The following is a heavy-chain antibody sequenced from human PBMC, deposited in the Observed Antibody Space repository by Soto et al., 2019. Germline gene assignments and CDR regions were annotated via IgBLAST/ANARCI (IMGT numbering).Heavy chain of an antibody. CDR1: GGSFSGYY. CDR3: ARVGGSGGSWFDP. Sequence: QVQLQQWGAGLLKPSETLSLTCAVYGGSFSGYYWSWIRQPPGKGLEWIGEINHSGSTNYNPSLNSRVSISVETSKNQFSLKLSSVTVADTAVYFCARVGGSGGSWFDPWGQGTLVTVSS. CDR2: INHSGST. D-gene: IGHD3-10*01. J-gene: IGHJ5*02. V-gene: IGHV4-34*01.